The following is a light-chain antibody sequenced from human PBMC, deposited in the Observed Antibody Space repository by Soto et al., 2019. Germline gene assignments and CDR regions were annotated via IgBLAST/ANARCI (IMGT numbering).Light chain of an antibody. CDR2: GAS. CDR1: QSVSSK. CDR3: QQYNNRPPWT. J-gene: IGKJ1*01. Sequence: IILTQSPATLSVSPGERATLSCRARQSVSSKLTWYQQKPGQAPRLLISGASTRATGIPARFSGSGSGTEFTLTISSLQSEDFAVYYCQQYNNRPPWTFGQGTKVEIK. V-gene: IGKV3-15*01.